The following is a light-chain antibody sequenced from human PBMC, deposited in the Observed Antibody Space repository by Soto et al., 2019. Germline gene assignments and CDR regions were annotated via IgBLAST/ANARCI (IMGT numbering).Light chain of an antibody. V-gene: IGKV3-20*01. CDR3: QQYGSSIT. CDR2: GAS. Sequence: EIELTQCPGTLSLSPGERATLSCRASQSVSSSYLAWYQQKPGQAPRLLIYGASSRATGIPDRFSGSGSGTDFTLTISRLEPEDFAVYYCQQYGSSITFGQGTRLEIK. J-gene: IGKJ5*01. CDR1: QSVSSSY.